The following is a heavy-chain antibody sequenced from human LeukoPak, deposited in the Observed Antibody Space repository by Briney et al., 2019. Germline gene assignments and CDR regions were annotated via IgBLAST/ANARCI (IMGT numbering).Heavy chain of an antibody. CDR1: GFTFSNYW. CDR3: ARGLWNSSWYYFDY. Sequence: GGSLRLSCAGTGFTFSNYWMNWVRQAPGKGLEWVANIKEDGSRINYVDSVKGRFTISRDNARNSLYLQMNSLRAEDTAVYYCARGLWNSSWYYFDYWGQGTLVTVSS. J-gene: IGHJ4*02. D-gene: IGHD6-13*01. CDR2: IKEDGSRI. V-gene: IGHV3-7*03.